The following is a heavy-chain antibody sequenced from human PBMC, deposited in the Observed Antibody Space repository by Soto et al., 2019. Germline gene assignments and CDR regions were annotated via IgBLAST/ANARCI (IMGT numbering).Heavy chain of an antibody. CDR1: GYTFTSYG. D-gene: IGHD2-15*01. Sequence: ASVKVSCKASGYTFTSYGISWVRQAPGQGLEWLGWISAYNGNTNYAQKLQGRVTMTADTSTSTAYMELRSLRSDDTAVYYCARGPIVVVVAATREAPIPDYSGQGTLVTVSS. J-gene: IGHJ4*02. V-gene: IGHV1-18*01. CDR2: ISAYNGNT. CDR3: ARGPIVVVVAATREAPIPDY.